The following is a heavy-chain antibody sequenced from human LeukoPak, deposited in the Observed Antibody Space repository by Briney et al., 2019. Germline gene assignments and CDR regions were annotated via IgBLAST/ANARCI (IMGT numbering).Heavy chain of an antibody. D-gene: IGHD7-27*01. CDR2: IKQDGSEK. J-gene: IGHJ4*02. CDR3: ARSFIWGSYDYFDY. V-gene: IGHV3-7*01. Sequence: GGSLRLSCAASGFTFSSYWMSWVRQAPGKGLEWVANIKQDGSEKYYVDSVKGRFTISRDNAKNSLYLQMNSLRAEDTAVYYCARSFIWGSYDYFDYWGQGTLVTVSS. CDR1: GFTFSSYW.